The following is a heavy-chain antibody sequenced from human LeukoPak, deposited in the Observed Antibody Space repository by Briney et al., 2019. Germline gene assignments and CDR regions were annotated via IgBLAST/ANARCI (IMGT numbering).Heavy chain of an antibody. CDR3: ARLVWFGENYYFDY. V-gene: IGHV4-39*01. D-gene: IGHD3-10*01. Sequence: SETLSLTCTVSGGSISGSSYYWGWIRQPPGKGLEWIGSIYYSGNTYYNPSLKSRVTISVDTSKNQFSLKLNSVTATDTAVYYCARLVWFGENYYFDYWGQGTLVTVSS. J-gene: IGHJ4*02. CDR2: IYYSGNT. CDR1: GGSISGSSYY.